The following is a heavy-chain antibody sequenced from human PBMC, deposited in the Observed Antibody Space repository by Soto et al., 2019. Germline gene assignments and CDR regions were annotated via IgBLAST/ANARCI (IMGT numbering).Heavy chain of an antibody. CDR2: IYRTGST. J-gene: IGHJ4*02. V-gene: IGHV4-4*02. CDR1: GGSFTSNNW. Sequence: SDSLSLTSAVSGGSFTSNNWWTSVRQPPGQGLEWIGEIYRTGSTNYNPSLKSRVTISLDKSENQFSLKVTSLTAADTAVYYCASRDPGTSVDYCGQGTLVTVSS. CDR3: ASRDPGTSVDY. D-gene: IGHD1-7*01.